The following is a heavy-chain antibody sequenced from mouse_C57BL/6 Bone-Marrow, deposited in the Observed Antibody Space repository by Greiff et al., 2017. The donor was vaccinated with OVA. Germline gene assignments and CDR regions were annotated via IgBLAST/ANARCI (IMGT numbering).Heavy chain of an antibody. CDR1: GFSLSTSGLG. V-gene: IGHV8-12*01. CDR3: ACYYYGSRYFDV. Sequence: QVQLKESGPGILQSSQTLSLTCSFSGFSLSTSGLGVSWIRQPSGKGLEWLAHIYWADDKRYNPSLKSRLTISKDTSRNQVFLKITSVDTADTATYYCACYYYGSRYFDVWGTGTTVTVSS. CDR2: IYWADDK. J-gene: IGHJ1*03. D-gene: IGHD1-1*01.